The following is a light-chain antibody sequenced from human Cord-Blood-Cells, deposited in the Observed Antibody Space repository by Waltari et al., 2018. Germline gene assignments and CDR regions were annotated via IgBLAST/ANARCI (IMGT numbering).Light chain of an antibody. CDR2: EGS. J-gene: IGLJ2*01. CDR3: CSYAGSSTFVV. CDR1: SRAVGGYNL. V-gene: IGLV2-23*03. Sequence: QSALTQPASVSGSPGQSLTISCPGTSRAVGGYNLVSWYQQHPGKAPKLMIYEGSKRPSGVSNRFSGSKSGNTASLTIAGLQAEDEADYYCCSYAGSSTFVVFGGGTKLTVL.